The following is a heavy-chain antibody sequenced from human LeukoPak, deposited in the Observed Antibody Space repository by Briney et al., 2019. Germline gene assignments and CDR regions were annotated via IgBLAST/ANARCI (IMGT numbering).Heavy chain of an antibody. J-gene: IGHJ3*02. CDR2: ISSSSSTI. CDR3: ARDLDMVGATGFDI. CDR1: GFTFSSYS. V-gene: IGHV3-48*02. Sequence: RTGGSLRLSCAASGFTFSSYSMNWVRQAPGKGLEWVSYISSSSSTIHYADSVKGRFTISRDNAKNALYLQVNSLRDEDTAVYYCARDLDMVGATGFDIWGQGTMVTVSS. D-gene: IGHD1-26*01.